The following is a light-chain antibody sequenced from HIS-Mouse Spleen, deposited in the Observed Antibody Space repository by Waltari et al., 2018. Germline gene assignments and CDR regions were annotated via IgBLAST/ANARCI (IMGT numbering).Light chain of an antibody. Sequence: SYELTQPPSVSVSPGQTARITCSGDAFPKKYAYWYQQKSGQAAVLAIYEDSKRPSGIPERFSGSSSGTMATLTISGAQVEDEADYYCYSTDSSGNHRVFGGGTKLTVL. V-gene: IGLV3-10*01. CDR2: EDS. CDR1: AFPKKY. CDR3: YSTDSSGNHRV. J-gene: IGLJ2*01.